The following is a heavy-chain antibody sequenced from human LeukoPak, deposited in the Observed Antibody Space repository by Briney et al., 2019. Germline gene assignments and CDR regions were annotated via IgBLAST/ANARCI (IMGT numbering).Heavy chain of an antibody. Sequence: SETLPLTCTVSGGSISSYYWSWIRQPPGKGLEWIGYIYYSGSTNYNPSLKSRVTISVDTSKNQFSLKLSSVTAADTAVYYCARGSYYASSGYYDYWGQGTLVTVSS. CDR2: IYYSGST. CDR3: ARGSYYASSGYYDY. J-gene: IGHJ4*02. CDR1: GGSISSYY. D-gene: IGHD3-22*01. V-gene: IGHV4-59*01.